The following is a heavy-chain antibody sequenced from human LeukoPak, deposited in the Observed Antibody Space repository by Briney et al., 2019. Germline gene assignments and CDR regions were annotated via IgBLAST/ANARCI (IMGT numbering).Heavy chain of an antibody. CDR2: INPSGGST. CDR1: GYTFTSYY. Sequence: ASVKVSCKASGYTFTSYYMHWVRQAPGQGLEWMRIINPSGGSTSYAQKFQGRVTMTRDTSTSTVYMELSSLRSEDTAVYYCAREPYYYDSNGTHAFDIWGQGTMVTVSS. CDR3: AREPYYYDSNGTHAFDI. J-gene: IGHJ3*02. D-gene: IGHD3-22*01. V-gene: IGHV1-46*03.